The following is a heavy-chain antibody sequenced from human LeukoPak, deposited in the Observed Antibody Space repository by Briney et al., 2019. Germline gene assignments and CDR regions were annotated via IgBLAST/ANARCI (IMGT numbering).Heavy chain of an antibody. CDR3: ARDQSIGAPTNYDYVWGSYRSPHFDY. D-gene: IGHD3-16*02. Sequence: ASVKVSCKASGGTFSSYAISWVRQAPGQGLEWMGRIIPILGIANYAQKFQGRVTITADKSTSTAYMELSSLRSEDTAVYYCARDQSIGAPTNYDYVWGSYRSPHFDYWGQGTLVTVSS. J-gene: IGHJ4*02. CDR2: IIPILGIA. CDR1: GGTFSSYA. V-gene: IGHV1-69*04.